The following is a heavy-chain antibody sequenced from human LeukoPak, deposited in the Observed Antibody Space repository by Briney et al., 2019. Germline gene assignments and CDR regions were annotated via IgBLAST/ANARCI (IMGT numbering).Heavy chain of an antibody. CDR2: IYYGGST. J-gene: IGHJ4*02. V-gene: IGHV4-30-4*07. D-gene: IGHD6-13*01. CDR3: ARTSSSWAVLDY. CDR1: GGSISSGGYS. Sequence: SQTLSLTCGVSGGSISSGGYSWNWIRQPPGKGLQWIGFIYYGGSTYYTPSLKSRVTISVDTSKNHFSLNLASVTAADTAVYYCARTSSSWAVLDYWGQGTLVTVSS.